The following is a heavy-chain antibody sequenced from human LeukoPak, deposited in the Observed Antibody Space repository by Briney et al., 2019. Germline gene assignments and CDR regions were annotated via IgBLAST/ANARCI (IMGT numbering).Heavy chain of an antibody. V-gene: IGHV3-23*01. D-gene: IGHD3-22*01. Sequence: GGSLRLSCAASGFTFSDSAMTWVRQAPGKGLDWVSLISFSGANSYYADSVKGRFTISRDNSKDTLFLQMNSLRAEDTAIYYCARGDTTGYSGDTFNIWGQGTMVTVSS. CDR1: GFTFSDSA. J-gene: IGHJ3*02. CDR2: ISFSGANS. CDR3: ARGDTTGYSGDTFNI.